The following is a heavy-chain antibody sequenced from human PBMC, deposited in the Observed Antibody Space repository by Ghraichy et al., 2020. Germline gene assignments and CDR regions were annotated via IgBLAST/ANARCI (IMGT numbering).Heavy chain of an antibody. Sequence: GGSLRLSCAASGFTFSSYGMHWVRQAPGKGLEWVAFIRYDGSNKYYADSVKGRFTISRDSSKNTLYLQMNSLRAEDTAVYYCAKDGVDCSSTSCYIVWGFYYYYYYMDVWGKGTTVTVSS. CDR1: GFTFSSYG. V-gene: IGHV3-30*02. D-gene: IGHD2-2*02. CDR2: IRYDGSNK. J-gene: IGHJ6*03. CDR3: AKDGVDCSSTSCYIVWGFYYYYYYMDV.